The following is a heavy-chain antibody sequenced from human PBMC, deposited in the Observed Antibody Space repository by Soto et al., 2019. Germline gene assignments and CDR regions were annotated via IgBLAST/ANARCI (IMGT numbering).Heavy chain of an antibody. V-gene: IGHV3-30*18. CDR2: ISYDGSNK. J-gene: IGHJ4*02. CDR3: AKGLDIVTFDY. Sequence: QVQLVESGGGVVQPGRSLRLSCAASGFTFSSYGMHWVRQAPGKGLEWVAVISYDGSNKYYADSVKGRFTISRDNSKNTLYLQMNSLRAEDTAVYYCAKGLDIVTFDYWGQGTLVTVSS. D-gene: IGHD2-2*03. CDR1: GFTFSSYG.